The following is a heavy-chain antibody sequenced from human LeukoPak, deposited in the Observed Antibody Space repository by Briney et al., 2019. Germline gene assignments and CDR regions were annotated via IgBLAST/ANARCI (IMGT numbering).Heavy chain of an antibody. D-gene: IGHD6-19*01. J-gene: IGHJ5*02. Sequence: SETLSLTCAVPGYSISSGYYWGWIRPPPGKGREWIGSIYHSGSTYYNPSLKRRVTISVDTSKNQFSLKLSSVTAADTAVYYCARDERSSGWFDPWGQGTLVTVSS. CDR3: ARDERSSGWFDP. CDR2: IYHSGST. V-gene: IGHV4-38-2*02. CDR1: GYSISSGYY.